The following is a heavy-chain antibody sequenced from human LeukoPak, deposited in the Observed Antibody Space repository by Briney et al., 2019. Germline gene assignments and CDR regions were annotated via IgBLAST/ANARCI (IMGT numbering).Heavy chain of an antibody. D-gene: IGHD3-16*01. CDR2: ITWNSDSI. V-gene: IGHV3-9*03. CDR3: AKGGGGRLIYYYYMDV. CDR1: GFTFDDYA. Sequence: QTGGSLRLSCAASGFTFDDYAMHWVRQAPGKGLEWVSGITWNSDSIDYADSVKGRFTISRDNAKNSLYLQMNSLRAEDMALYYCAKGGGGRLIYYYYMDVWGKGTTVTVSS. J-gene: IGHJ6*03.